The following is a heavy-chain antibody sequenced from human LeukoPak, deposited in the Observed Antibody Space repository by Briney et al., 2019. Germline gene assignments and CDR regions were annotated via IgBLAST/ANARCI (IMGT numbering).Heavy chain of an antibody. CDR3: ARHNWKILRRFDP. D-gene: IGHD1-20*01. CDR2: IYHSGST. CDR1: GGSISSGGYY. Sequence: SETLSLTCTVSGGSISSGGYYWSWIRQPPGKGLEWIGYIYHSGSTYYNPSLKSRVTISVDRSKNQFSLKLSSVTAADTAVYYCARHNWKILRRFDPWGQGTLVTVSS. V-gene: IGHV4-30-2*01. J-gene: IGHJ5*02.